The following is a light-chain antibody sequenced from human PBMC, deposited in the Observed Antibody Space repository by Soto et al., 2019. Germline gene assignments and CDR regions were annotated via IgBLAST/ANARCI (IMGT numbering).Light chain of an antibody. CDR3: QQYNNWPPLT. CDR2: GAS. CDR1: QSVSSN. V-gene: IGKV3-15*01. Sequence: EIVMTQSPATLSVSPGERATRSCRASQSVSSNLAWYQQKPGQAPMLVIYGASNRATGIPARFSGSGSGTEFTLTISSLQSEDCVVYYGQQYNNWPPLTFGGGTKVEIK. J-gene: IGKJ4*01.